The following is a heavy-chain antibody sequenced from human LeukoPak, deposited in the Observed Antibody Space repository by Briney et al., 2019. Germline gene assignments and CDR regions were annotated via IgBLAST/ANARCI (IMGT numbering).Heavy chain of an antibody. V-gene: IGHV3-48*01. CDR3: ARPRDSSGYRYYFDY. CDR1: GFTFSTYS. D-gene: IGHD3-22*01. J-gene: IGHJ4*02. CDR2: ITSSSSTI. Sequence: SGGSLRLSCAASGFTFSTYSMNWVRQAPGKGLEWVSYITSSSSTIYYADSVKGRFTISRDNAKNSLYLQMNNLRAEDTAVYYCARPRDSSGYRYYFDYWGQGTLVTVSS.